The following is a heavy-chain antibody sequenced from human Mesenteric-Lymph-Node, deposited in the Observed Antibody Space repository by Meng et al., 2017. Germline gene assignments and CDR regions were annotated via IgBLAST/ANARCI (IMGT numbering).Heavy chain of an antibody. J-gene: IGHJ4*02. CDR3: ARVEVGITSGDY. D-gene: IGHD1-26*01. Sequence: QARVGQSGGEVKKPGASVKVSCKAFGYTFTNYGITWVRQAPGQGLEWMGWINAYNGDTNYAQTLQGRVTMTTDTSTSTAYMELRSLRSDDTAVYYCARVEVGITSGDYWGQGTLVTVSS. CDR1: GYTFTNYG. CDR2: INAYNGDT. V-gene: IGHV1-18*01.